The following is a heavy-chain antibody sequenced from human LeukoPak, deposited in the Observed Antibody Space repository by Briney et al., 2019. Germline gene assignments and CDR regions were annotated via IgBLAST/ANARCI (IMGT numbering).Heavy chain of an antibody. CDR2: ISGSGGST. CDR3: AKGAYCSGGRCYLGDLDY. V-gene: IGHV3-23*01. Sequence: GGSLRLSCAASGFTFSSYGMSWVRQAPGKGLEWVSAISGSGGSTYYADSVKGRFTISRDNSKNTLYLQMNSLRAEDTAVYYCAKGAYCSGGRCYLGDLDYWGQGTLVTVSS. CDR1: GFTFSSYG. J-gene: IGHJ4*02. D-gene: IGHD2-15*01.